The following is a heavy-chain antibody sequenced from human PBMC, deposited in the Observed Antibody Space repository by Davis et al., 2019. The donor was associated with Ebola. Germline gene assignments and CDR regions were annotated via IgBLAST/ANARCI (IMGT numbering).Heavy chain of an antibody. CDR2: TYYRSKWYS. CDR3: ARGVSMGGYSYGVDAFDI. V-gene: IGHV6-1*01. J-gene: IGHJ3*02. Sequence: SQTLSLTCAISGDSVSSNSATWNWIRQSPSRGLEWLGRTYYRSKWYSDHAVSVKSRISINPDTSKNQFSLQLNSVTPEDTAVYYCARGVSMGGYSYGVDAFDIWGQGTMVTVSS. D-gene: IGHD5-18*01. CDR1: GDSVSSNSAT.